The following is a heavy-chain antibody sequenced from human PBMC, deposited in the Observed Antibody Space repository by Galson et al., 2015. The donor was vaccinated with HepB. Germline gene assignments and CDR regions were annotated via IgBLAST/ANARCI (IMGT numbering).Heavy chain of an antibody. CDR3: AKDMGRYGDYYFDY. Sequence: SLRLSCAASGFSFSSYGMYWVRQAPGKGLEWVAFIRYDGSTQSYADSVKGRFTISRDNSKNTVYLQIISLITEDTALYFCAKDMGRYGDYYFDYWGQGTLVTVSS. D-gene: IGHD4-17*01. J-gene: IGHJ4*02. CDR1: GFSFSSYG. CDR2: IRYDGSTQ. V-gene: IGHV3-30*02.